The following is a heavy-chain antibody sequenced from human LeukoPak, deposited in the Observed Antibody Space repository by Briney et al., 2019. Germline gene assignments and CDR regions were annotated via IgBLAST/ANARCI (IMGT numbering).Heavy chain of an antibody. Sequence: PSETLSLTCTVSGGSISSYYWSWIRQPPGKGLEWIGYIYYSGSTNYNPSLKSRVTISVGTSKNQFSLKLSSVTAADTAVYYCARGYCTNGVCYTSWFDPWGQGTLVTVSS. J-gene: IGHJ5*02. CDR3: ARGYCTNGVCYTSWFDP. V-gene: IGHV4-59*01. CDR2: IYYSGST. CDR1: GGSISSYY. D-gene: IGHD2-8*01.